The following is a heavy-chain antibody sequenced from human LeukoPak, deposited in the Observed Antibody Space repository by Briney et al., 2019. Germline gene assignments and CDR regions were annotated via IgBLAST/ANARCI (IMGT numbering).Heavy chain of an antibody. J-gene: IGHJ6*02. CDR1: GYTFTGYY. Sequence: ASVKVSCKASGYTFTGYYMHWVRQAPGQGLEWMGWINPNSGGTNYAQKFQGRVTMTRDTSISTAYMELNRLRSDDTAVYYCARDRAWAGRYYYGMDVWGQGTTVTVSS. V-gene: IGHV1-2*02. CDR2: INPNSGGT. D-gene: IGHD2-21*01. CDR3: ARDRAWAGRYYYGMDV.